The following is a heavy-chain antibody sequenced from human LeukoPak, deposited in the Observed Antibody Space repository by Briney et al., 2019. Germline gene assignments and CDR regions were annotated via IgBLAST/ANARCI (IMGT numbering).Heavy chain of an antibody. Sequence: GASVKVSCKASGYTFTGYFLHWVRQAPGQGLEWMGWINADSGATSYAQKFQGRVTMTRDTSINTTFLELSRLRSDDTAVYYCARAHNLSPVVEWYYFDYWGQGTLVTVSS. J-gene: IGHJ4*02. CDR3: ARAHNLSPVVEWYYFDY. CDR2: INADSGAT. D-gene: IGHD3-3*01. V-gene: IGHV1-2*02. CDR1: GYTFTGYF.